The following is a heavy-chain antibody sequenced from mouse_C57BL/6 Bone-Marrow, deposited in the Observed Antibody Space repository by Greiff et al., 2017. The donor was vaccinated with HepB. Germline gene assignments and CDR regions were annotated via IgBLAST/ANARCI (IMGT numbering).Heavy chain of an antibody. V-gene: IGHV1-69*01. CDR3: AISGSYGSSSCY. CDR1: GYTFTSYW. Sequence: QVQLQQPGAELVMPGASVKLSCKASGYTFTSYWMHWVKQRPGQGLEWIGEIDPSDSYTNYNQKFKGKSTLTVDKSSSTAYMQLSSLTSEDSAVYYCAISGSYGSSSCYWGQGTTLTVSS. CDR2: IDPSDSYT. D-gene: IGHD1-1*01. J-gene: IGHJ2*01.